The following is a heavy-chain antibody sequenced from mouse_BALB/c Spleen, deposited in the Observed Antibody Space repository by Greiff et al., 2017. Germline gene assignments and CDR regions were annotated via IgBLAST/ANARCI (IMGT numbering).Heavy chain of an antibody. J-gene: IGHJ3*01. Sequence: VQLQQSGAELVRPGSSVKISCKASGYAFSSYWMNWVKQRPGQGLEWIGQIYPGDGDTNYNGKFKGKATLTADKSSSTAYMQLSSLTSEDSAVYFCARLYDYDAWFAYWGQGTLVTVSA. V-gene: IGHV1-80*01. CDR1: GYAFSSYW. CDR2: IYPGDGDT. D-gene: IGHD2-4*01. CDR3: ARLYDYDAWFAY.